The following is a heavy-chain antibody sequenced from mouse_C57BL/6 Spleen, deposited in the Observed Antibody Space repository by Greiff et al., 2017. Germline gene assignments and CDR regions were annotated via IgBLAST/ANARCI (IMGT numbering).Heavy chain of an antibody. CDR2: INPSTGGT. CDR1: GYSFTGYY. D-gene: IGHD1-1*01. Sequence: VQLQQSGPELVKPGASVKISCKASGYSFTGYYMNWVKQSPEKILEWIGEINPSTGGTTYNQKFRAKATLTVDKSSSTASMQLKSLTSEDSAVYYCARSPTVPSYYFDYWGQGTTLTVSA. CDR3: ARSPTVPSYYFDY. V-gene: IGHV1-42*01. J-gene: IGHJ2*01.